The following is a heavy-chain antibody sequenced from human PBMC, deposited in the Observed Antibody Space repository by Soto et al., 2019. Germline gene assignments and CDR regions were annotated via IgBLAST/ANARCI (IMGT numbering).Heavy chain of an antibody. CDR1: GASITGSSY. J-gene: IGHJ2*01. CDR2: FSLSGTT. Sequence: SETLSLTCTVSGASITGSSYWSWIRQPAGKGLEWIGRFSLSGTTSYNPSLRSRVTMSADVSKNQFSLRLTSVTAADTALYSCARGMTPPGAPAWY. V-gene: IGHV4-4*07. CDR3: ARGMTPPGAPAWY. D-gene: IGHD2-8*02.